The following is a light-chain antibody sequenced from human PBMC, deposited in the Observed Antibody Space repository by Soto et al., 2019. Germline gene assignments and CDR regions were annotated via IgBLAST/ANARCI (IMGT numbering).Light chain of an antibody. CDR1: SSDVGGYNY. CDR2: EVS. J-gene: IGLJ3*02. V-gene: IGLV2-14*01. CDR3: SSYTSRNSWV. Sequence: QSVLTQPASVSGSPGQSITISCTGTSSDVGGYNYDSWFQQHPGKAPKLMIYEVSSRPSGISNRFSDSKSGNTASLTISGLQAEDEADYYCSSYTSRNSWVFGEGTKVTVL.